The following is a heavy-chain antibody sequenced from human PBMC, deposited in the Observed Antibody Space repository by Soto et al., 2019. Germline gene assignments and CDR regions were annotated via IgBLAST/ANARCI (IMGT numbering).Heavy chain of an antibody. CDR2: ISAYNGNT. Sequence: ASLKVSCKASGYTFTSYGISWVRQAPGQGLEWMGWISAYNGNTNYAQKLQGRVTMTTDTSTSTAYMELRSLRSDDTAVYYYASVSSVAATTYYYDYWGQGTLVTVSS. CDR1: GYTFTSYG. D-gene: IGHD2-15*01. J-gene: IGHJ4*02. V-gene: IGHV1-18*01. CDR3: ASVSSVAATTYYYDY.